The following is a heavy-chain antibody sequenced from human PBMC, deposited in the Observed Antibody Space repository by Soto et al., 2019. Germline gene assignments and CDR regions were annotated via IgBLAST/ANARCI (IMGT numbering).Heavy chain of an antibody. Sequence: QVQLVESGGGVVQPGRSLRLSCAASGFTFSSYGMHWVRQAPGKGLEWVAVISYDGSNKYYADSVKGRFTISRDNSKNTLYLQMNSLRAEDTAVYYCAKDLSEDVLYYSDYWGQGTLVTVSS. CDR3: AKDLSEDVLYYSDY. CDR2: ISYDGSNK. V-gene: IGHV3-30*18. J-gene: IGHJ4*02. D-gene: IGHD3-16*01. CDR1: GFTFSSYG.